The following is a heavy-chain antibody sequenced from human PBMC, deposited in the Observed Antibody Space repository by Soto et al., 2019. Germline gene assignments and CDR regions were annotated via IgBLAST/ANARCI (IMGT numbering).Heavy chain of an antibody. CDR2: ITGNGETT. D-gene: IGHD2-15*01. V-gene: IGHV3-23*01. CDR1: GFTFINHA. J-gene: IGHJ4*02. CDR3: AKVDCGSSGCRLIDY. Sequence: GGSLRLSCAGSGFTFINHAMNWVRQAPGKGLEWDTGITGNGETTNYADSVKGRFTISRDNSKNTLYLQMNSLRAEDTAVYYCAKVDCGSSGCRLIDYWGQGTLVTVSS.